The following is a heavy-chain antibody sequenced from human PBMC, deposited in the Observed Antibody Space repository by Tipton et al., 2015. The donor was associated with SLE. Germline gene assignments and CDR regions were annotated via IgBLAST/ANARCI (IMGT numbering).Heavy chain of an antibody. CDR1: GGSFSGYS. D-gene: IGHD3-10*01. CDR3: ARGAKERITLVRVHPYYFDY. Sequence: TLSLTCAVYGGSFSGYSWSWIRQPPGKGLEWIGQTNPSGNTNYNPSLKSRVTISVDTSNNQLSLKLTSVTAADTAVYYCARGAKERITLVRVHPYYFDYWGQGSLVTVSS. V-gene: IGHV4-34*01. J-gene: IGHJ4*01. CDR2: TNPSGNT.